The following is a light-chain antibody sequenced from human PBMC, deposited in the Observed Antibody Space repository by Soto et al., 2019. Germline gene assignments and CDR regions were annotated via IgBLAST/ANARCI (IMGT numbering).Light chain of an antibody. CDR2: GAS. V-gene: IGKV3-20*01. CDR3: QLYGISPH. Sequence: EIVWTQSPGTLSLSPGERATLSCRASQSVDSSYLAWYHQRPGQAPRLLIYGASSRATGIPDRFSGSGSGTEFTLTISSLQSDDLAVYYCQLYGISPHFGQGTRLEIK. CDR1: QSVDSSY. J-gene: IGKJ5*01.